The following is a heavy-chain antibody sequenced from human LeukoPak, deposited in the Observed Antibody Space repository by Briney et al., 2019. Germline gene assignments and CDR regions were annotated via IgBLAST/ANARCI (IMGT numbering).Heavy chain of an antibody. CDR2: ISYDGSNK. Sequence: QSGGSLRLSCAASGFTLSNYGMHWVRQAPGKGLEWVAVISYDGSNKYYADSVKGRFTISRDNSKNTLYLQMNSLRAEDTAVYYCAREVVVVPDYYYYGLDVWGQGTTVTVSS. D-gene: IGHD2-2*01. V-gene: IGHV3-30*03. J-gene: IGHJ6*02. CDR1: GFTLSNYG. CDR3: AREVVVVPDYYYYGLDV.